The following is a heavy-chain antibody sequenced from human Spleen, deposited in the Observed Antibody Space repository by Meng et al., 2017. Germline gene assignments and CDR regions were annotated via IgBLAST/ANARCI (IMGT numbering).Heavy chain of an antibody. V-gene: IGHV3-53*01. CDR2: IYSGGST. CDR1: GFTVSSNY. Sequence: GESLKISCAASGFTVSSNYMSWVRQAPGKGLEWVSVIYSGGSTYYADSVKGRFTISRDNAKNSLYLQMNSLRAEDTAVYYCARDPSREGWFGYCSGGSCYSRRFNYGMDVWGQGTTATVSS. J-gene: IGHJ6*02. D-gene: IGHD2-15*01. CDR3: ARDPSREGWFGYCSGGSCYSRRFNYGMDV.